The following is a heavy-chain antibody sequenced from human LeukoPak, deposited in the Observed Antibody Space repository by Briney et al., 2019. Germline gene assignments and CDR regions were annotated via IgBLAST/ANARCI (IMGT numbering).Heavy chain of an antibody. J-gene: IGHJ6*03. V-gene: IGHV3-30*02. CDR2: IRYDGNNK. CDR1: GFNFNNYD. D-gene: IGHD5-12*01. CDR3: GYPSSGYDFDYYMDV. Sequence: GGSLRLSCAASGFNFNNYDIHWVRQVPGKGLEWVAFIRYDGNNKYYADSVKGRFTISRDNSKNTLYLQMISLKIEDTAVYYCGYPSSGYDFDYYMDVWGKGTTVTISS.